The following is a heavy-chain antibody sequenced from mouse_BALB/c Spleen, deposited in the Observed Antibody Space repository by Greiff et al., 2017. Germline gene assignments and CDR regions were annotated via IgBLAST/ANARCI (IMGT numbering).Heavy chain of an antibody. CDR1: GYTFTSYV. CDR3: ARGDGYDEDWYFDV. V-gene: IGHV1-14*01. D-gene: IGHD2-2*01. J-gene: IGHJ1*01. CDR2: INPYNDGT. Sequence: VQLKESGPELVKPGASVKMSCKASGYTFTSYVMHWVKQKPGQGLEWIGYINPYNDGTKYNEKFKGKATLTSDKSSSTAYMELSSLTSEDSAVYYCARGDGYDEDWYFDVWGAGTTVTVSS.